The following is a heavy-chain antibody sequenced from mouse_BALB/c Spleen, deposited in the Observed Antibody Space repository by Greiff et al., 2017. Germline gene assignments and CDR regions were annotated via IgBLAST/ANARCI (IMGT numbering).Heavy chain of an antibody. CDR2: ISSCGSYT. J-gene: IGHJ3*01. D-gene: IGHD1-2*01. V-gene: IGHV5-6*01. Sequence: EVKLVESGGDLVKPGGSLKLSCAASGFTFSSYGMSWVRQTPDKRLEWVATISSCGSYTYYPDSVKGRFTISRDNAKNTLYLQMSSLKSEDTAMYYCARQGPTATAWFAYWGQGTLVTVSA. CDR3: ARQGPTATAWFAY. CDR1: GFTFSSYG.